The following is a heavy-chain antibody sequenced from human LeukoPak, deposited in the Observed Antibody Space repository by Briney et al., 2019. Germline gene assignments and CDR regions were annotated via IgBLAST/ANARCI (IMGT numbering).Heavy chain of an antibody. CDR2: ISVYNDVS. CDR3: ARDFGLAATEGGY. V-gene: IGHV1-18*01. CDR1: GYIFANYG. Sequence: ASVKVSCKASGYIFANYGITWVRQAPGRGLEWMGWISVYNDVSNYAQSLQGRLTMTTDTSTTTAYMELRSLRSDDTAVYYCARDFGLAATEGGYWGQGTLVTVSS. J-gene: IGHJ4*02. D-gene: IGHD6-13*01.